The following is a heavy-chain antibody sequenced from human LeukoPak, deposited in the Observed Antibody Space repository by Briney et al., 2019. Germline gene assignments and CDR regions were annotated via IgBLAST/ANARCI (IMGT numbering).Heavy chain of an antibody. CDR3: AREDYYGSGST. J-gene: IGHJ5*02. CDR1: GFTFSSYS. CDR2: ISSSSRYI. D-gene: IGHD3-10*01. V-gene: IGHV3-21*01. Sequence: NPGGSLRLSCAASGFTFSSYSMNWVRQAPEEGLEWVSCISSSSRYIYYSDSVKGRFTISRDNAKNSLYLQMNSLRAEDTAVYYCAREDYYGSGSTWGQGTLSPSPQ.